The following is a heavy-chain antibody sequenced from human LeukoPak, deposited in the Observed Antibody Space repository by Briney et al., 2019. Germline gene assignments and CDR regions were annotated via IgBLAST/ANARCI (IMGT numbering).Heavy chain of an antibody. Sequence: SETLSLTCTVSGGSISSGGYYWGWIREHPGKGLEWIGYIYYSGSTYYNPSLKSRVTISVDTSKNQFSLKLSSVTAADTAVYYCARGYDFWSGPYYYYYYGMDVWGQGTMVTVSS. V-gene: IGHV4-31*03. D-gene: IGHD3-3*01. CDR3: ARGYDFWSGPYYYYYYGMDV. CDR1: GGSISSGGYY. J-gene: IGHJ6*02. CDR2: IYYSGST.